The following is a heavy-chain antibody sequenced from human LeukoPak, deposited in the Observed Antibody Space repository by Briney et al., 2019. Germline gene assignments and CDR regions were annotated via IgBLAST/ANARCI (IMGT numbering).Heavy chain of an antibody. Sequence: ASVKVSCKASGYTFTSYGISWVRQAPGQGLEWMGGIIPIFGTANYAQKFQGRVTITADKSTSTAYMELSSLRSEDTAVYYCASSIAAALPLGYWGQGTLVTVSS. J-gene: IGHJ4*02. CDR1: GYTFTSYG. V-gene: IGHV1-69*06. CDR2: IIPIFGTA. D-gene: IGHD6-13*01. CDR3: ASSIAAALPLGY.